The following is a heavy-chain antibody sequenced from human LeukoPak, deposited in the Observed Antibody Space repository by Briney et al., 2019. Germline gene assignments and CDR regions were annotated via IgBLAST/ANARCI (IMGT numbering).Heavy chain of an antibody. CDR1: GFTFSSYW. D-gene: IGHD3-22*01. Sequence: GGSLRLSCAASGFTFSSYWMSWVRQAPGKGLEWVANIKQDGSEKYYVDSVKGRFTTSRDNAKNSLYLQMNSLRAEDTAVYYCARRGGYYDSSGYLTAQNWFDPWGQGTLVTVSS. CDR2: IKQDGSEK. J-gene: IGHJ5*02. V-gene: IGHV3-7*01. CDR3: ARRGGYYDSSGYLTAQNWFDP.